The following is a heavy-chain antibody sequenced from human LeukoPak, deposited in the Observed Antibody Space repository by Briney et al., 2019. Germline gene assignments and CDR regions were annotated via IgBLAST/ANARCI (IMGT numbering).Heavy chain of an antibody. CDR3: AKKAQYDGHYPLDY. Sequence: GGSLRLSCAASGFTFSSYWMSWVRQAPGKGLEWVSGTSDRGDYTYYADSVKGRFTISRDTSKNTLYLQMNSLRAEDTALYFCAKKAQYDGHYPLDYWGQGTLVTVSA. J-gene: IGHJ4*02. CDR1: GFTFSSYW. D-gene: IGHD4/OR15-4a*01. V-gene: IGHV3-23*01. CDR2: TSDRGDYT.